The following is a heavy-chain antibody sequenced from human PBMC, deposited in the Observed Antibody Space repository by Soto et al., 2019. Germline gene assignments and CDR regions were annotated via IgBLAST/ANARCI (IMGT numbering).Heavy chain of an antibody. V-gene: IGHV1-8*01. Sequence: ASVKVSCKASGYTFTSYDINWVRQATGQGLEWMGWMNPNSGNTGYAQKLQGRVTMTRNTSISTAYMELSSLRSEDTAVYYCARGLYDFWSGYYGRGLYYYYYYYMDVWGKGTTVTVSS. CDR1: GYTFTSYD. D-gene: IGHD3-3*01. CDR3: ARGLYDFWSGYYGRGLYYYYYYYMDV. J-gene: IGHJ6*03. CDR2: MNPNSGNT.